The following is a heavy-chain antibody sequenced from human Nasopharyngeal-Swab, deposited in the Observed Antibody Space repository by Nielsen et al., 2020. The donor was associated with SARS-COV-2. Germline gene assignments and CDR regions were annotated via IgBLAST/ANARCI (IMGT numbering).Heavy chain of an antibody. D-gene: IGHD3-3*01. Sequence: GESLKISCAASGFMFSGYWMSWVRQVPGKGLEWVANIKQDASEKYYVDSVKGRFTISRDNAKNSLYLQMNSLRAEDTAVYFCARGRPLGGYYFGYFDYWGQGTLVTVSS. J-gene: IGHJ4*02. V-gene: IGHV3-7*01. CDR2: IKQDASEK. CDR3: ARGRPLGGYYFGYFDY. CDR1: GFMFSGYW.